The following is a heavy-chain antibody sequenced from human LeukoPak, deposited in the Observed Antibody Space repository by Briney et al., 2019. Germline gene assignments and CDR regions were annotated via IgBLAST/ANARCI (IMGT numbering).Heavy chain of an antibody. CDR3: ARISSSGWYDDY. Sequence: SGGSLRLSCAASGFTFSSYEMNWVRQAPGKGLEWVSYISSSGSTIYYADSVKGRFTISRDNAKSSLYLQMNSLRAEDTAVYYCARISSSGWYDDYWGQGTLVTVSP. CDR1: GFTFSSYE. D-gene: IGHD6-19*01. CDR2: ISSSGSTI. V-gene: IGHV3-48*03. J-gene: IGHJ4*02.